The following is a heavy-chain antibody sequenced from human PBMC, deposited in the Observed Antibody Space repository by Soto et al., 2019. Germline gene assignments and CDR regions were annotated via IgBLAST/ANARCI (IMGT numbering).Heavy chain of an antibody. D-gene: IGHD7-27*01. CDR2: IKSKTDGGTT. CDR1: GFTFSNAW. J-gene: IGHJ3*02. Sequence: GGSLRLSCAASGFTFSNAWMSWVRQAPGKGLEWVCRIKSKTDGGTTDYAAPVKGRFTISRDDSKNTLYLQMNSLKTEDTAVYYCTKETGDWNAFDIWGQGTMVTVSS. V-gene: IGHV3-15*01. CDR3: TKETGDWNAFDI.